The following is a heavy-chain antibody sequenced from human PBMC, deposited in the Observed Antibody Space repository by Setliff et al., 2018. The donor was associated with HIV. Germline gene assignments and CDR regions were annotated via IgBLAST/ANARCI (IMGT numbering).Heavy chain of an antibody. Sequence: SETLSLTCTVTGGSISSGGFYWTWIRQHPGKGLEWIGYIYYSGNPFYNPSLRSRVTITLDTSKNQFSLKLSSVTAADTAVYYCARGFDYAQRPPLYYFDYWGQGTLVTVSS. V-gene: IGHV4-31*03. J-gene: IGHJ4*02. CDR3: ARGFDYAQRPPLYYFDY. D-gene: IGHD2-2*01. CDR1: GGSISSGGFY. CDR2: IYYSGNP.